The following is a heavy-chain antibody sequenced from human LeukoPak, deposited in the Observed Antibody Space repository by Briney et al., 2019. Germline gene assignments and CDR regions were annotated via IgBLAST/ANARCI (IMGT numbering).Heavy chain of an antibody. CDR1: GGSISSYY. CDR2: IYYSGST. Sequence: SETLSLTCTVSGGSISSYYWSWIQQPPGKGLEWIGYIYYSGSTNYNPSLKSRVTISVDTSKNQFSLKLSSVTAADTAVYYCARDGRRGRIWTGYGDVWFDPWGQGTLVTVSS. CDR3: ARDGRRGRIWTGYGDVWFDP. J-gene: IGHJ5*02. V-gene: IGHV4-59*01. D-gene: IGHD4-17*01.